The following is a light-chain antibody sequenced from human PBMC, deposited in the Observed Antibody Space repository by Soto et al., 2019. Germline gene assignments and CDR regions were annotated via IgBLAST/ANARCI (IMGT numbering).Light chain of an antibody. J-gene: IGKJ2*03. CDR3: QQGHSLPLS. V-gene: IGKV3-20*01. Sequence: EIVLTQSPGTLSLSPGEGATLSCRASQSVSTNFFAWYQLKPGQAPRLLIYGASTRATGIPDRFSGSGSGTVMILSMSTVETEDFAVYCGQQGHSLPLSVGQGTRLEI. CDR2: GAS. CDR1: QSVSTNF.